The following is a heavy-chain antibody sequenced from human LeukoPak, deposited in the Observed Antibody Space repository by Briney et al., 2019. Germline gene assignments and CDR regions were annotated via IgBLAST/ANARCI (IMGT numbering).Heavy chain of an antibody. CDR1: GFTFSSYG. Sequence: GGSLRLSCAASGFTFSSYGMHWVRQAPGKGLEWVAVISYDGSNKYYADSVKGRFTISRDNSKNTLYLQMNSLRAEDTAVCYCAKDLDGYSFDYWGQGTLVTVSS. J-gene: IGHJ4*02. D-gene: IGHD5-24*01. CDR2: ISYDGSNK. CDR3: AKDLDGYSFDY. V-gene: IGHV3-30*18.